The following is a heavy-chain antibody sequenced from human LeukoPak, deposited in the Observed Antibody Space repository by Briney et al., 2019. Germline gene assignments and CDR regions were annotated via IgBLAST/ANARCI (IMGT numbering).Heavy chain of an antibody. Sequence: PGRSLRLSCAASGFTFSSYGMHWVRQAPGKGLEWVAVISYDGSNKYYADSVKGRFTISRDNSKNTLYLQMNSLRAEDTAVYYCAKNPYYYGSGSRDFFVDYWGQGTLVTVSS. CDR2: ISYDGSNK. CDR3: AKNPYYYGSGSRDFFVDY. D-gene: IGHD3-10*01. V-gene: IGHV3-30*18. J-gene: IGHJ4*02. CDR1: GFTFSSYG.